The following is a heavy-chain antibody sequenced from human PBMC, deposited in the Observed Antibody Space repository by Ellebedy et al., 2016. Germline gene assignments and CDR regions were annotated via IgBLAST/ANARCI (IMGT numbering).Heavy chain of an antibody. J-gene: IGHJ4*02. CDR3: ARGGGSYRHFDY. Sequence: ASVKVSCKASGGTFSSYAISWVRQAPGQGLEWMGRIIPILGIANYAQKFQGRVTITADKSTSTAYMELSSLRSEDTAVYYCARGGGSYRHFDYWGQGTLVTVSS. D-gene: IGHD1-26*01. V-gene: IGHV1-69*04. CDR2: IIPILGIA. CDR1: GGTFSSYA.